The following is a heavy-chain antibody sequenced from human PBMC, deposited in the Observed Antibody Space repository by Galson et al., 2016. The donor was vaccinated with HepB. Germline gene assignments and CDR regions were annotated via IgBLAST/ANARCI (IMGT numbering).Heavy chain of an antibody. J-gene: IGHJ4*02. V-gene: IGHV3-23*01. D-gene: IGHD7-27*01. CDR3: AKRSGANWGSLDY. Sequence: SLRLSCAASGFTFSSYAMSWVRQAPGKGLEWASAISGSGTNTYYADSVKGRFTISRDNSKNTLYLQMNSLRAEDTAIYYCAKRSGANWGSLDYWGQGTLVTVSS. CDR2: ISGSGTNT. CDR1: GFTFSSYA.